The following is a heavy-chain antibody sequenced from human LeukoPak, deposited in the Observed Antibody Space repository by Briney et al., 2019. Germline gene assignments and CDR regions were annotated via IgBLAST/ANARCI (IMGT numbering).Heavy chain of an antibody. V-gene: IGHV4-34*01. CDR3: ARASSWFDY. CDR1: GGSFSGYY. Sequence: SETLSLTCAVYGGSFSGYYWSWIRKPPGKGLEWIGEINHSGSTNYNPSLKSRVTISVDTSKNQFSLKLSSVTAADTAVYYCARASSWFDYWGQGTLVTVSS. J-gene: IGHJ4*02. D-gene: IGHD6-13*01. CDR2: INHSGST.